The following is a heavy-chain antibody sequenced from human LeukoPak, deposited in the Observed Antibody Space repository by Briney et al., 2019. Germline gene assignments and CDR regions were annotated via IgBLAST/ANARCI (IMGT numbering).Heavy chain of an antibody. J-gene: IGHJ1*01. CDR2: IQQHGSET. Sequence: GGSLRLSCAASEFTFSSYGMHWVRQAPGKGLEWVANIQQHGSETYYGDSVKGRFTISRDNAKNSLYLQMNSLRAEDTAVYYCATYSSSNGREFQYWGQGTLVTVSS. D-gene: IGHD2-2*01. V-gene: IGHV3-7*01. CDR3: ATYSSSNGREFQY. CDR1: EFTFSSYG.